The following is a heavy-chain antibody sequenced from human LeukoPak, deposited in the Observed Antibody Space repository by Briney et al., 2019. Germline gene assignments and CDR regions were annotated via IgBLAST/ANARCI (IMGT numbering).Heavy chain of an antibody. D-gene: IGHD6-13*01. V-gene: IGHV3-21*01. CDR1: GFTFSSYS. CDR3: ARDLRYSSSWYWDWFDP. Sequence: PGGSLRLSCAASGFTFSSYSMNWVRQAPGKGLEWVSSISSSSSYIYYTDSVKGRFTIPRENAKNSLYLQMNSLRAEDTAVYYCARDLRYSSSWYWDWFDPWGQGTLVTVSS. CDR2: ISSSSSYI. J-gene: IGHJ5*02.